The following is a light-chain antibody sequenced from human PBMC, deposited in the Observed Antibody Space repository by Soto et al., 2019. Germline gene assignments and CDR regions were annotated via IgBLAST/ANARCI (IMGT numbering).Light chain of an antibody. CDR2: WES. J-gene: IGKJ4*01. CDR3: QQYYNTPLT. V-gene: IGKV4-1*01. Sequence: DIVMTQSPDSLAVSLGDGVPINRKSRHSVFYSSNNRNYLAWYQQKPGQPPKMIIYWESTRESGVPERFSGSGSGTDFTLTISRLQAEDVAVYYCQQYYNTPLTXGGGTKVDI. CDR1: HSVFYSSNNRNY.